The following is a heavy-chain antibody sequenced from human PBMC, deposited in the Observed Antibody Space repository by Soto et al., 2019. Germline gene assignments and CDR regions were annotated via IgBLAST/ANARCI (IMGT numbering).Heavy chain of an antibody. Sequence: VSVNGSCKAAGYANSGSYMHLVRQATGQGLEWMGWINPNSGGTNYAQKFQGRVTMTRDTSISTAYMELSRLRSDDTAVYYCASSVSSWWPGDYWGQGTLVTVSA. J-gene: IGHJ4*02. CDR3: ASSVSSWWPGDY. CDR2: INPNSGGT. V-gene: IGHV1-2*02. CDR1: GYANSGSY. D-gene: IGHD6-13*01.